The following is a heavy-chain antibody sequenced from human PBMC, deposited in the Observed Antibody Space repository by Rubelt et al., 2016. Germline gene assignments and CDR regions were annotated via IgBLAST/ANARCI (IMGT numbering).Heavy chain of an antibody. CDR2: ISAYNGNT. V-gene: IGHV1-18*01. Sequence: QVQLVQSGAEVKKPGSSVKVSCKASGGTFSSYAISWVRQAPGQGLEWMGWISAYNGNTNYAQKLQGRVTMTTDTATSTAYMGLRSLRSDDTAVYYCARSPPPLLPDRWFDPWGQGTLVTVSS. J-gene: IGHJ5*02. CDR1: GGTFSSYA. CDR3: ARSPPPLLPDRWFDP. D-gene: IGHD2/OR15-2a*01.